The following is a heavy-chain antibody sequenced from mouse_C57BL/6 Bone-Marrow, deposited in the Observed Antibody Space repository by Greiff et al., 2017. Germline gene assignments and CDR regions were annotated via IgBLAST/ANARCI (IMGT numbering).Heavy chain of an antibody. CDR3: ARSEDYDVAWFAY. J-gene: IGHJ3*01. Sequence: VQLQQSGAELVRPGTSVKVSCKASGYAFTNYLIEWVKQRPGQGLEWIGVINPGSGGTNYNEKFKGKATLTADKSSSTAYMQLSSLTSEDSAVYFCARSEDYDVAWFAYWGQGTLVTVSA. CDR1: GYAFTNYL. CDR2: INPGSGGT. D-gene: IGHD2-4*01. V-gene: IGHV1-54*01.